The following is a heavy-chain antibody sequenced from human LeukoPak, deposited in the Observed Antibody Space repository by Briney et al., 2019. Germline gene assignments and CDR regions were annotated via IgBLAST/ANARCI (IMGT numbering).Heavy chain of an antibody. CDR1: GLTFSSHP. CDR2: ISGSAGST. J-gene: IGHJ6*03. D-gene: IGHD1-20*01. V-gene: IGHV3-23*01. Sequence: PGGSLRLSCAASGLTFSSHPMSWVRLAPGKGLEWVSAISGSAGSTYYADSVKGRFTISRDNSKNTLYLQMNSLRAVDTAVYYCARDYWYNWNDDSYYMDVWGKGTTVTVSS. CDR3: ARDYWYNWNDDSYYMDV.